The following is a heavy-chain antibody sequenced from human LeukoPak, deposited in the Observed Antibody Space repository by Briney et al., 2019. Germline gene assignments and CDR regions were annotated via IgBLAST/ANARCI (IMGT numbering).Heavy chain of an antibody. D-gene: IGHD2-15*01. CDR1: GFTFTGNS. CDR3: VRETGTIGYYMDV. J-gene: IGHJ6*03. V-gene: IGHV3-74*01. CDR2: IHRDGGMT. Sequence: GGSLRLSCAASGFTFTGNSMHWVRQGPGKGLVWVPRIHRDGGMTRYADSVEGRFTISRDNAKNTLYLQMNSLRAEDTAIYYCVRETGTIGYYMDVWGKGTTVTVSS.